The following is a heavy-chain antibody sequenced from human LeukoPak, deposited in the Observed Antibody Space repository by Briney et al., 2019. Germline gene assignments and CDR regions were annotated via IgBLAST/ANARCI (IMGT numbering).Heavy chain of an antibody. V-gene: IGHV5-51*01. Sequence: GESLKISCKVSGYSFTSYCIGWVRQMPGKGLEWMGIIYPGDSGPTYSPSFQGQVTISVDKSVNTAYLQWSSLQASDTTMYYCGMSGDRVPLQDDVFDVWGQGTMVTVST. CDR3: GMSGDRVPLQDDVFDV. CDR1: GYSFTSYC. J-gene: IGHJ3*01. D-gene: IGHD1-26*01. CDR2: IYPGDSGP.